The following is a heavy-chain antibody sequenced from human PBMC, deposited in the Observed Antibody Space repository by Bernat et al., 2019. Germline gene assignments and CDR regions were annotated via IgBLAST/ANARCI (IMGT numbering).Heavy chain of an antibody. CDR2: IYSGGST. D-gene: IGHD2-15*01. CDR3: AKDGALNPTLRYFDL. CDR1: GFTVSSNY. V-gene: IGHV3-53*04. J-gene: IGHJ2*01. Sequence: EVQLVESGGGLVQPGGSLRLSCAASGFTVSSNYMSWVRQAPGKGLEWVSVIYSGGSTYSADSVKGRFTISRHNSKNTLYLQMNSLRAEDTAVYYCAKDGALNPTLRYFDLWGRGTLVTVSS.